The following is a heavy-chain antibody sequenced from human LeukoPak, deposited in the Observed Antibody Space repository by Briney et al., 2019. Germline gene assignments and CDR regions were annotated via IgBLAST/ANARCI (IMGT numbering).Heavy chain of an antibody. D-gene: IGHD6-13*01. J-gene: IGHJ6*02. CDR1: GGSISSSSYY. V-gene: IGHV4-39*07. Sequence: PSETLSLTCTVSGGSISSSSYYWGWIRQPPGKGLEWIGSIYYSGSTYYNPSLKSRVTISVDTSKNQFSLKLSSVTAADTAVYYCARGYTRYSSSWYLPYYYGMDVWGQGTTVTVSS. CDR2: IYYSGST. CDR3: ARGYTRYSSSWYLPYYYGMDV.